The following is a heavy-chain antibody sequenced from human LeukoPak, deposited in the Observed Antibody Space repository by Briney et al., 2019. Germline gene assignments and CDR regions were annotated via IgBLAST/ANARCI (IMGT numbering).Heavy chain of an antibody. J-gene: IGHJ4*02. Sequence: GGSLRLSCSASGFTFSSYEMNWVRQAPGKGPEWVSYISSSGSTIYYADSVKGRFTISRDNAKNSLYLQMNSLRAEDTAVYYCARDPHYYDSSGYYYWGGYFDYWGQGTLVTVSS. V-gene: IGHV3-48*03. CDR3: ARDPHYYDSSGYYYWGGYFDY. CDR2: ISSSGSTI. D-gene: IGHD3-22*01. CDR1: GFTFSSYE.